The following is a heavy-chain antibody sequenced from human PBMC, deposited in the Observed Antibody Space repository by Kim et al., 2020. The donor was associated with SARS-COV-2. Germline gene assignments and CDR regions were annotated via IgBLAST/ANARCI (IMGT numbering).Heavy chain of an antibody. Sequence: NYAASVKGRFTISKGNSGNTLYLQMNSLRAEDTAVYYCARDLSFGSLDFRGQGTQITVSS. J-gene: IGHJ4*02. CDR3: ARDLSFGSLDF. D-gene: IGHD3-16*01. V-gene: IGHV3-30*07.